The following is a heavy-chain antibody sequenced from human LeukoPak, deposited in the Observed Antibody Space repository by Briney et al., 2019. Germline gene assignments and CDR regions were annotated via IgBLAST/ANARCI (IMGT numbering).Heavy chain of an antibody. Sequence: PSETLSLTCAVYGGSFSGYYWSWIRQPPGKGLEWIGEINHSGSTNYNPSLKSRVTISVDTSKNQFPLKLSSVTAADTAVYYCARDVGTALVTGDYWGQGTLVTVSS. D-gene: IGHD5-18*01. J-gene: IGHJ4*02. CDR1: GGSFSGYY. V-gene: IGHV4-34*01. CDR2: INHSGST. CDR3: ARDVGTALVTGDY.